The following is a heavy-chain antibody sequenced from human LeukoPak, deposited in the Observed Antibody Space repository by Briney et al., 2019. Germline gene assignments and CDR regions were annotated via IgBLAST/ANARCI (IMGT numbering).Heavy chain of an antibody. J-gene: IGHJ4*02. CDR3: ARDHPAYCGGDCYSPALDY. CDR1: GYTFTSYG. Sequence: GASVKVSCKASGYTFTSYGISWVRQAPGQGLEWMGWISAYNGNTNYAQKLQGRVTMTTDTSTSTAYMELRSLRSDDTAVYYCARDHPAYCGGDCYSPALDYWGQGTLVTASS. D-gene: IGHD2-21*01. CDR2: ISAYNGNT. V-gene: IGHV1-18*01.